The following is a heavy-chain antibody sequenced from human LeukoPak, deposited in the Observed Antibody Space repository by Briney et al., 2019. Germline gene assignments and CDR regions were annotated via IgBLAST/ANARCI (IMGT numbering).Heavy chain of an antibody. CDR1: GGSISSYY. V-gene: IGHV4-59*12. CDR3: ARGITFGGVYYFDY. D-gene: IGHD3-16*01. CDR2: IYYSGST. Sequence: PSETLSLTCTVSGGSISSYYWSWIRQPPGKGLEWIGYIYYSGSTYYNPSLKSRVTISVDTSKNQFSLKLSSVTAADTAVYYCARGITFGGVYYFDYWGQGTLVTVSS. J-gene: IGHJ4*02.